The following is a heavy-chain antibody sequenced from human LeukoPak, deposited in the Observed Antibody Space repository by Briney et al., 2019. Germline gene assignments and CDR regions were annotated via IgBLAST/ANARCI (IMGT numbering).Heavy chain of an antibody. D-gene: IGHD3-22*01. CDR2: LGITT. V-gene: IGHV3-23*01. Sequence: PGGSLRLSCVASGFTFSNCAMSWVRQVPGKGLEWVSALGITTYYADSVKGRFIISRDDSINTLYLQMSSLRTEDTAVYYCAKGGSFITMIVESWGQGTLVTVAS. J-gene: IGHJ5*02. CDR3: AKGGSFITMIVES. CDR1: GFTFSNCA.